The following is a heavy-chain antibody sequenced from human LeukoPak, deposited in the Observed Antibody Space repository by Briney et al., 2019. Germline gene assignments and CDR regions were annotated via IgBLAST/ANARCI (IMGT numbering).Heavy chain of an antibody. D-gene: IGHD3-3*01. J-gene: IGHJ6*02. CDR1: GFAFNTYG. CDR3: AREDRDYDFWSGYYLYYYYGMDV. V-gene: IGHV3-21*01. Sequence: GGSLRLSCAASGFAFNTYGMNWVRQAPGKGLGWVSYISGSSSAIYYTDSVKGRFTISRDNAKNSLYLQMNSLRAEDTAVYYCAREDRDYDFWSGYYLYYYYGMDVWGQGTTVTVSS. CDR2: ISGSSSAI.